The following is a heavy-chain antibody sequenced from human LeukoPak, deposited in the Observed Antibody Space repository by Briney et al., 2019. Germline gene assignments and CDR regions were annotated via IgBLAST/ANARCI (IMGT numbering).Heavy chain of an antibody. Sequence: PGGSLRLSCAASGFTFNSYAMSWVRQAPWDRLRWVSGISDSGGNTYYADSVRGRFTISRDNSKNTLYLQMNSLRAEDTAVYYCARYRSSWLIDYWGQGTLVTVSS. V-gene: IGHV3-23*01. CDR3: ARYRSSWLIDY. D-gene: IGHD6-6*01. CDR2: ISDSGGNT. CDR1: GFTFNSYA. J-gene: IGHJ4*02.